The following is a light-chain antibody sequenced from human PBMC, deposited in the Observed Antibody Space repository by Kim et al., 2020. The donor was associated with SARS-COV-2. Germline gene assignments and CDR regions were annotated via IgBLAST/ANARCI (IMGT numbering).Light chain of an antibody. V-gene: IGKV3-11*01. J-gene: IGKJ2*01. Sequence: EIVLTQSPATLSLSPGERATLSCRASQSVSSYLAWYQQKPGQAPRLLIYDASTRATGIPARFSGSGSGTDFTLTISSLETEDFAVYYCQQRSNWPAFGQGTKLEI. CDR1: QSVSSY. CDR3: QQRSNWPA. CDR2: DAS.